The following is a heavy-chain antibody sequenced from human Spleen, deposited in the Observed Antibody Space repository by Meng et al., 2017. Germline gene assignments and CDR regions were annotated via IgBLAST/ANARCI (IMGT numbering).Heavy chain of an antibody. J-gene: IGHJ6*02. CDR1: GFTFSSYE. CDR3: ARAAGSGSYYMLFDYYYYGMDV. CDR2: ISSSGSTI. D-gene: IGHD1-26*01. V-gene: IGHV3-48*03. Sequence: GESLKISCAASGFTFSSYEMNWVRQAPGKGLEWVSYISSSGSTIYYADSVKGRFTISRDNAKNSLYLQMNSLRAEDTAVYYCARAAGSGSYYMLFDYYYYGMDVWGQGTTVTVSS.